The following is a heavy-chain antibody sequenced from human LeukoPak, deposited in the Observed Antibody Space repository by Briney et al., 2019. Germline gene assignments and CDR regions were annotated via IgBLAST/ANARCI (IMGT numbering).Heavy chain of an antibody. D-gene: IGHD2-2*01. CDR1: GYTFTGYY. Sequence: GASVKVSCKASGYTFTGYYMHWVRQAPGQGLEWMGWINPNSGGTNYAQKFQGRVTMTRDTSISTAYMERSRLRSDDTAVYYCARDGEHCSSTSCFDYYMDVWGKGTTVTVSS. CDR3: ARDGEHCSSTSCFDYYMDV. CDR2: INPNSGGT. V-gene: IGHV1-2*02. J-gene: IGHJ6*03.